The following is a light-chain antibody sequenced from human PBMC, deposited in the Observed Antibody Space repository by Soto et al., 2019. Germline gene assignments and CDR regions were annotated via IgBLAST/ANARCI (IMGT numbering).Light chain of an antibody. CDR3: GTWDYRLSAVV. Sequence: QSVLTQPPSVSAAPGEKVTISCSGNYSNIGNNFVSWYQKFPGKAPQLLIYVNNKRPSGIPDRFSGSKSGTSATLGITGLQTADEADYYCGTWDYRLSAVVFGGGTKVTVL. CDR1: YSNIGNNF. CDR2: VNN. V-gene: IGLV1-51*01. J-gene: IGLJ2*01.